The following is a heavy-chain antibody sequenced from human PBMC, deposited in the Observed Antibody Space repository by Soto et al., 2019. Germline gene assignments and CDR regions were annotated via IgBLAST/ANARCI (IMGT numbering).Heavy chain of an antibody. J-gene: IGHJ6*02. CDR1: GFSISSSSYY. D-gene: IGHD3-10*02. Sequence: SETLSLTCPVSGFSISSSSYYWGWIRQPPGKGLEWIGSIYYSGSTYYNPSLKSRVTISVDTSKNQFSLKLSSVTAADTAVYYCARHKLFDYGMDVWGQGTTVTVSS. V-gene: IGHV4-39*01. CDR2: IYYSGST. CDR3: ARHKLFDYGMDV.